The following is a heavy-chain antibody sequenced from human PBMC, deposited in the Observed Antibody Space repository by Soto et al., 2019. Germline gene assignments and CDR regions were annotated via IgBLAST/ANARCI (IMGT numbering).Heavy chain of an antibody. CDR2: IWYDGSNK. Sequence: GGSLRLSCAASGFTFSSYGMHWVRQAPGKGLEWVAVIWYDGSNKYYADSVKGRFTISRDNSKNTLYLQMNSLRAEDTAVYYCARPPRYSGYESDYWGQGTLVTVSS. V-gene: IGHV3-33*01. CDR1: GFTFSSYG. CDR3: ARPPRYSGYESDY. D-gene: IGHD5-12*01. J-gene: IGHJ4*02.